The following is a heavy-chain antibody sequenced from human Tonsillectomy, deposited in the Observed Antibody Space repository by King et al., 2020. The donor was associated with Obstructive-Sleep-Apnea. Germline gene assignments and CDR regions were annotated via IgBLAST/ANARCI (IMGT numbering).Heavy chain of an antibody. J-gene: IGHJ4*02. CDR1: GFTFSSSS. CDR3: ARGGGGSSSPLDY. Sequence: VQLVESGGGVVQPGRSLRLSCAASGFTFSSSSMHWVRQAPGKGLEWVAVISYDGRDDYYAESVKGRLTISKEHSKNTVYLQVNSLRAEDTAMYYCARGGGGSSSPLDYWGQGTLVTVSS. D-gene: IGHD1-26*01. V-gene: IGHV3-30*04. CDR2: ISYDGRDD.